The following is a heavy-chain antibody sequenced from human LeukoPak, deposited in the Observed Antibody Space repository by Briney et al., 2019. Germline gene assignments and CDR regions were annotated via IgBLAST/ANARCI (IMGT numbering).Heavy chain of an antibody. V-gene: IGHV4-34*01. J-gene: IGHJ4*02. Sequence: PSETLSLTCAVYGESFSGYFWNWIRQPPGKGLEWIGEINHSGSTSNHNPSLKSRVTMSVDTSKNQFSLKLSSVTAADTAVYYCARELRAYGLDYWGQGTLVTVSS. CDR2: INHSGSTS. CDR1: GESFSGYF. D-gene: IGHD2-15*01. CDR3: ARELRAYGLDY.